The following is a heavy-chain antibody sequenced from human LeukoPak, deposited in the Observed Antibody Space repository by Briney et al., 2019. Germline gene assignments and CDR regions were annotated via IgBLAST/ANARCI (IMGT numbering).Heavy chain of an antibody. CDR2: IYSSGST. Sequence: SETLSLTCTVSGGSISSSSYYWGWIRQPPGKGLDWIGSIYSSGSTYYNASLHSRVTISIETSKNPLSLRLNSVTAADTAMYYCAKSGGYGLIDYWGQGTLVTVSS. CDR3: AKSGGYGLIDY. CDR1: GGSISSSSYY. J-gene: IGHJ4*02. D-gene: IGHD1-26*01. V-gene: IGHV4-39*01.